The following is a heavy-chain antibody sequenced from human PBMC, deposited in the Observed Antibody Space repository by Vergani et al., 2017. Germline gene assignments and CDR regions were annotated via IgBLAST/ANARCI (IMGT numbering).Heavy chain of an antibody. CDR1: GYTFTGYY. CDR3: ARDRWAVAGTGWFDP. D-gene: IGHD6-19*01. J-gene: IGHJ5*02. V-gene: IGHV1-2*02. CDR2: INPNSGGT. Sequence: QVQLVQSGAEVKKPGASVKVSCKASGYTFTGYYMHWVRQAPGQGLEWMGWINPNSGGTNYAQKFQGRVTMTRDTSISTAYMELRSLRSDDTAVYYCARDRWAVAGTGWFDPWGQGTLVTVSS.